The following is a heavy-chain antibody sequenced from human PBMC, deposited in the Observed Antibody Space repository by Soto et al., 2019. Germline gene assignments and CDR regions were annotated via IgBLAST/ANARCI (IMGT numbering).Heavy chain of an antibody. CDR2: ISSSTI. CDR1: GFTFSTYS. Sequence: EVQLVESGGGLVQPGGSLRLSCAASGFTFSTYSMNWVRQAPGKGLEWVSYISSSTIYYADSVKGRFTISRDNAKNSLYLQMNSLRAEDTAVYYCAGHGGSRLNWFDPLGQGTLVTVSS. D-gene: IGHD6-13*01. J-gene: IGHJ5*02. CDR3: AGHGGSRLNWFDP. V-gene: IGHV3-48*01.